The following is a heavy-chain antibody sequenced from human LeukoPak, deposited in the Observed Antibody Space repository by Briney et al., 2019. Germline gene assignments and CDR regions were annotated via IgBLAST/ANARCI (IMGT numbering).Heavy chain of an antibody. J-gene: IGHJ4*02. D-gene: IGHD7-27*01. CDR1: GFTFSSYS. CDR3: ARGDWGMYYFDY. Sequence: GSLRLSCAASGFTFSSYSMNWVRQAPGKGLEWVSSISSSSSYIYYTDSVKGRFTISRDNAKDSLYLQMNSLRAEDTAVYYCARGDWGMYYFDYWGQGTLVTVSS. V-gene: IGHV3-21*01. CDR2: ISSSSSYI.